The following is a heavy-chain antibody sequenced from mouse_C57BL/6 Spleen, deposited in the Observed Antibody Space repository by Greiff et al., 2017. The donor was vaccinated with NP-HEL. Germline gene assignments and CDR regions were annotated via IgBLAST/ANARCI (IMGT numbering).Heavy chain of an antibody. CDR1: GYTFTSYW. CDR3: ARSYYYGSKPPAWFAY. V-gene: IGHV1-55*01. D-gene: IGHD1-1*01. Sequence: QVQLQQSGAELVKPGASVKMSCKASGYTFTSYWITWVKQRPGQGLEWIGDIYPGSGSTNYNEKFKSKATLTVDTSSSTAYMQLSSLTSEDSAVYYCARSYYYGSKPPAWFAYWGQGTLVTVSA. CDR2: IYPGSGST. J-gene: IGHJ3*01.